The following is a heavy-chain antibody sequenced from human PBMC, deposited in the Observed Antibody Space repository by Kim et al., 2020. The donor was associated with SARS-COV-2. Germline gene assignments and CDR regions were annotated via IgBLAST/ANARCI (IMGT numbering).Heavy chain of an antibody. V-gene: IGHV4-59*08. Sequence: SETLSLTCTVSGGSISSYYWSWIRQPPGKGLEWIGYIYYSGGTNYNPSLKSRVTISVDTSKNQFSLKLSSVTAADTAVYYCARGEKRRIVGATTYFDYWGQGTLVTVSS. CDR1: GGSISSYY. D-gene: IGHD1-26*01. CDR2: IYYSGGT. J-gene: IGHJ4*02. CDR3: ARGEKRRIVGATTYFDY.